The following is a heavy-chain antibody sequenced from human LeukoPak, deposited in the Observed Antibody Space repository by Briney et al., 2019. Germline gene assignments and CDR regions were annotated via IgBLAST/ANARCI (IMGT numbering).Heavy chain of an antibody. D-gene: IGHD5-12*01. CDR1: GGSIRDYE. J-gene: IGHJ5*02. V-gene: IGHV4-4*09. CDR2: INTNGRT. Sequence: SETLSLTCAVSGGSIRDYEWSWIQQPPGKGLEWIGHINTNGRTDYNPSLRSRLTFSVDTSRDQFSLKLSSVTAADTAMYYCATSYDYKVAPFDPWGQGTLVTVSS. CDR3: ATSYDYKVAPFDP.